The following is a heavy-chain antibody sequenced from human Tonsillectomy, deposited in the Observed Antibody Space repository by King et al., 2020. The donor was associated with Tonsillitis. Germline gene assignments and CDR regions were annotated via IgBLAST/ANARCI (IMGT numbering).Heavy chain of an antibody. D-gene: IGHD1-14*01. Sequence: QLQESGPGLVKPSETLSLTCTVSGGSISSSSYYWGWIRQPPGKGLEWIGRIYYSGSTYYNPSLKSRVTISVDTSKNQFSLKLSSVTAADTAVYYCARTGSYADNDYWGQGTLVTVSS. CDR1: GGSISSSSYY. V-gene: IGHV4-39*01. CDR2: IYYSGST. CDR3: ARTGSYADNDY. J-gene: IGHJ4*02.